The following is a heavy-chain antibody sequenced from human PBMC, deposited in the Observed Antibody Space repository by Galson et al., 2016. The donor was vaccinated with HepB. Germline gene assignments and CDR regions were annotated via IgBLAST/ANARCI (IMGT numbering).Heavy chain of an antibody. D-gene: IGHD4-17*01. J-gene: IGHJ6*02. CDR1: GFTFSNYA. Sequence: SLRLSCAASGFTFSNYAMSWVRQAPGKGLEWVSCISGGGDTTYYADSVKGRFTISRDNSKSTFDPQVSSLRAEDTAVYFCVKGGWGTVMDVWGRGTTVIVSS. V-gene: IGHV3-23*01. CDR3: VKGGWGTVMDV. CDR2: ISGGGDTT.